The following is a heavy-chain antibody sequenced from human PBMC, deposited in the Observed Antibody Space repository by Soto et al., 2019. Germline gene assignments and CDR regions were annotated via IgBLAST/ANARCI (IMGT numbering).Heavy chain of an antibody. CDR3: VRDKKGIPVDY. V-gene: IGHV1-3*04. CDR2: IQTGDGDT. CDR1: GYIFITHA. J-gene: IGHJ4*02. D-gene: IGHD6-13*01. Sequence: QVQLLQSGAEVKRPGASLKVSCKASGYIFITHALHWVRQAPGQRPEWMGWIQTGDGDTEYSEKFQGRVTISSDTSASTAYMELSSLTAEDTAVYYCVRDKKGIPVDYWGQGTVVTVSS.